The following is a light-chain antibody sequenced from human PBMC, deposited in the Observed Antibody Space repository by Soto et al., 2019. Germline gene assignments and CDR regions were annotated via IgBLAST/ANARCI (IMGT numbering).Light chain of an antibody. J-gene: IGLJ1*01. CDR1: SSDVGSYNL. CDR2: EVS. V-gene: IGLV2-23*02. Sequence: QSVLTQPASVSGSPGQSITISCTGTSSDVGSYNLVSWYQHHPGKAPKLMIYEVSKRPSGVSNRFSGSKSGNTASLTISGLQAEDEADYYCCSYAGSSTLLYVFGTGTKLTVL. CDR3: CSYAGSSTLLYV.